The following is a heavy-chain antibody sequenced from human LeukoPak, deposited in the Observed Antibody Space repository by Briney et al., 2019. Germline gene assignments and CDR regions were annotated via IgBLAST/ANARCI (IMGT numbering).Heavy chain of an antibody. V-gene: IGHV3-30*18. Sequence: PGGSLRLSCAASGFTFSSYGMHWVRQAPGKGLEWVAVISYDGSNKYYADSVKGRFTISRDNSKNTLYLQMNSLRAEDTAVYYCAKSGYSYGFPFDYWGQGTLVTVSS. J-gene: IGHJ4*02. CDR3: AKSGYSYGFPFDY. CDR1: GFTFSSYG. CDR2: ISYDGSNK. D-gene: IGHD5-18*01.